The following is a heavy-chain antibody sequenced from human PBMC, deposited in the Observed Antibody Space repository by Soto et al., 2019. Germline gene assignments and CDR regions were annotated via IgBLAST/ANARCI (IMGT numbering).Heavy chain of an antibody. CDR2: INHSGST. CDR3: ARDKITGRFDY. Sequence: SDTLSLNCAVCGESFSGYSWTWTRQPPGTGLEWIGEINHSGSTNYNPSLKSRVTISVDTSKNQFSLKLTSVTAADTAVYYCARDKITGRFDYWGQGTLVTVSS. D-gene: IGHD2-8*02. CDR1: GESFSGYS. J-gene: IGHJ4*02. V-gene: IGHV4-34*01.